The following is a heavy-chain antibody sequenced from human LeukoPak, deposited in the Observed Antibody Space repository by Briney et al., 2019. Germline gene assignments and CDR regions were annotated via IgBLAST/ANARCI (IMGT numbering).Heavy chain of an antibody. CDR3: AKDLYCSSTSCRSLYYYYGMDV. D-gene: IGHD2-2*01. CDR1: GFTFSSYA. V-gene: IGHV3-23*01. Sequence: GGSLRLSCATSGFTFSSYAMSWVRQAPGKGLEWVSAISGSGGSTYYADSVKGRFTISRDNSKNTLYLQMNSLRAEDTAVYYCAKDLYCSSTSCRSLYYYYGMDVWGQGTTVTVSS. CDR2: ISGSGGST. J-gene: IGHJ6*02.